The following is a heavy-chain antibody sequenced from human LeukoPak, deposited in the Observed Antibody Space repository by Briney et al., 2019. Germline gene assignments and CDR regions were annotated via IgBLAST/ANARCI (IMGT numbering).Heavy chain of an antibody. D-gene: IGHD3-10*01. CDR1: GYTFIGYH. Sequence: GASVKVSCKASGYTFIGYHIQWVRQAPGQGLEWMGWIDPSSGGTNYAQKFQGWVTMTRDTSINTAYMELSRLRSNDTAVYYCARALSVSMIRGIIIPYNFDHWGQGTLVTVFS. CDR3: ARALSVSMIRGIIIPYNFDH. J-gene: IGHJ4*02. V-gene: IGHV1-2*04. CDR2: IDPSSGGT.